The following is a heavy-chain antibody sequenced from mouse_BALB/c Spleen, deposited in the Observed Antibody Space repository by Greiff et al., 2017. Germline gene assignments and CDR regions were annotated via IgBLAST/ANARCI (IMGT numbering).Heavy chain of an antibody. V-gene: IGHV1-14*01. D-gene: IGHD2-14*01. CDR3: ARDRYDWFAY. J-gene: IGHJ3*01. CDR2: IYPYNGGT. Sequence: VQLKQSGPELVKPGASVKMSCKASGYTFTSYVMHWVKQKPGQGLEWIGYIYPYNGGTGYNQKFKSKATLTVDNSSSTAYMELRSLTSEDSAVYYCARDRYDWFAYWGQGTLVTVSA. CDR1: GYTFTSYV.